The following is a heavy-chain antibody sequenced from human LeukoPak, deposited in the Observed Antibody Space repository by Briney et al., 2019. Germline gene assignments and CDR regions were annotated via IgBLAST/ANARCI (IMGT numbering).Heavy chain of an antibody. CDR2: ISSSSSYI. Sequence: TGGTLRLSCAASGFTFRSFAMNWVRQAPGKGLECVSFISSSSSYIYYADSVKGRFTISRDNAKNTLHLQMNSLRAEDTAVYYCVRDWGYDSSGYWQKYFDSWGQGTLVTVSS. D-gene: IGHD3-22*01. CDR1: GFTFRSFA. V-gene: IGHV3-21*01. J-gene: IGHJ4*02. CDR3: VRDWGYDSSGYWQKYFDS.